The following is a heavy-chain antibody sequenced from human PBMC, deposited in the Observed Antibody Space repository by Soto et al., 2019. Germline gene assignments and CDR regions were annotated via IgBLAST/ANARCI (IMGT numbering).Heavy chain of an antibody. J-gene: IGHJ3*02. D-gene: IGHD6-13*01. V-gene: IGHV1-69*15. Sequence: QVPLVQSGAELKKPGSSVKVSCQASGGTFSNYAISWVRQAPGQGLEWMGKIIPIFGTTNYAQNFRGRVTITADEYTTTAYMELSSLRSDDTALYYCARELPPAPGSFREDALDIWGQGTMITVSS. CDR1: GGTFSNYA. CDR2: IIPIFGTT. CDR3: ARELPPAPGSFREDALDI.